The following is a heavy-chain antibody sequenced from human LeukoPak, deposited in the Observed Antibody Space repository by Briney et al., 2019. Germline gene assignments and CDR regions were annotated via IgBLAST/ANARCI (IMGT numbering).Heavy chain of an antibody. CDR3: ARRDFWSGYYKKSKPSNYFDY. V-gene: IGHV4-39*01. J-gene: IGHJ4*02. CDR1: GGSISSSSYY. CDR2: IYYSGST. D-gene: IGHD3-3*01. Sequence: SETLSLTCTVSGGSISSSSYYWGWIRQPPGKGLEWIGSIYYSGSTYYNPSLKSRVTISVDTSKNQFSLKLSSVTAADTAVYYCARRDFWSGYYKKSKPSNYFDYWGQGTLVTVSS.